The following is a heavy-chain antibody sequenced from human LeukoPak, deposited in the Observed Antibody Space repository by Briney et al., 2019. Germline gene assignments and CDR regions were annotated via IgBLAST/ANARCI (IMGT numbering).Heavy chain of an antibody. CDR1: GFSFSDAW. CDR2: VKSETNGGTT. V-gene: IGHV3-15*01. D-gene: IGHD2-8*02. CDR3: TTTPLGYCTGSGCYSYFDY. Sequence: GGSLRLSCGASGFSFSDAWMNWVRQAPGKGLEWVGRVKSETNGGTTDYAAPVKGRFTILRDDSENTLYLQMDSLKTEDTAIYYCTTTPLGYCTGSGCYSYFDYWGQGTPVTVSS. J-gene: IGHJ4*02.